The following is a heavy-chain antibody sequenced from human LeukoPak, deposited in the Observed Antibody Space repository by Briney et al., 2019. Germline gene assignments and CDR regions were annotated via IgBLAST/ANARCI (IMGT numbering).Heavy chain of an antibody. Sequence: SESLCLTCIVSGGSISSYYWSWIRQPAGKGLEWIGRIYTSGSTNYNPSLKSRVTMSVDTSKNPLSLKLNTVTAADTAVYYCARARVGQLRVLEWSGDNNWFDPRGEGTLVTVSS. V-gene: IGHV4-4*07. D-gene: IGHD3-3*01. J-gene: IGHJ5*02. CDR1: GGSISSYY. CDR2: IYTSGST. CDR3: ARARVGQLRVLEWSGDNNWFDP.